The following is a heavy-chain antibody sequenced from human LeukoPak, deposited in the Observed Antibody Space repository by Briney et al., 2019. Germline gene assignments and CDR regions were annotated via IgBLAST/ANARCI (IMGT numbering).Heavy chain of an antibody. CDR3: ARVVLGFSSGWLRGVPNYFDY. D-gene: IGHD6-19*01. CDR2: INHRGCT. CDR1: GGSFSGYY. J-gene: IGHJ4*02. Sequence: SDTLSLTCAVYGGSFSGYYWIWIRQPPGKGLEWIGEINHRGCTNYNPSLKSRVTISVDTSKNKFSLTLSSVTAADTAVYYCARVVLGFSSGWLRGVPNYFDYWGQGTLVTVSS. V-gene: IGHV4-34*01.